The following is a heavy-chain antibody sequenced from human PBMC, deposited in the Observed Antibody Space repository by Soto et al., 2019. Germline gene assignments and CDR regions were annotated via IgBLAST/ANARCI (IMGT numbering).Heavy chain of an antibody. J-gene: IGHJ4*02. CDR1: GFISSGSA. V-gene: IGHV3-73*01. CDR3: TRPSHDTSSYFQHEAYYFDF. Sequence: PGGSLRLSCAASGFISSGSAFHWVRQASGKGPEWVGRIRNKANSYGTAYSASVRGRFTISRDDSKNTAYLQMNSLKTEDTALYYCTRPSHDTSSYFQHEAYYFDFWGPGTLVTVSS. CDR2: IRNKANSYGT. D-gene: IGHD3-10*01.